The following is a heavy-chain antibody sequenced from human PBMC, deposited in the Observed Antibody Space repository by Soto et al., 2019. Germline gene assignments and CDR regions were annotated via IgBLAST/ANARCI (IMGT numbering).Heavy chain of an antibody. D-gene: IGHD6-13*01. CDR2: IYPGDSDT. J-gene: IGHJ6*02. CDR3: ARHVVIGAAAGSPYYYYGMDV. Sequence: GESLKISCKGSGYSFTSYWIGWVRQMPGKGLEWMGIIYPGDSDTRCSPSFQGQVTISADKSICTAYLQWSSLKASDTAMYYCARHVVIGAAAGSPYYYYGMDVWGQGTTVTVSS. V-gene: IGHV5-51*01. CDR1: GYSFTSYW.